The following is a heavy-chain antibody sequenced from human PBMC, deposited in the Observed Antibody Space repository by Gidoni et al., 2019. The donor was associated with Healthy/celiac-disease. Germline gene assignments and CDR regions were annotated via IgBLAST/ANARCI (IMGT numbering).Heavy chain of an antibody. Sequence: QVQLQESGPGLVKPSETLSLTCTVSGGSISSYHWSWIRQPAGKGLEWIGRIYTSGSTNYNPSLKSRVTMSVDTSKNQFSLKLSSVTAADTAVYYCAILLYGGSASDAFDIWGQGTMVTVSS. CDR2: IYTSGST. V-gene: IGHV4-4*07. CDR3: AILLYGGSASDAFDI. CDR1: GGSISSYH. D-gene: IGHD3-16*01. J-gene: IGHJ3*02.